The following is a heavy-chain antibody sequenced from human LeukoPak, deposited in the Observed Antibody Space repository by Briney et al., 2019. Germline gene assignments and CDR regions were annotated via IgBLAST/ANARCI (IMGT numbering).Heavy chain of an antibody. CDR2: INPKSGNI. J-gene: IGHJ6*03. CDR1: GYTFTSYD. V-gene: IGHV1-8*01. D-gene: IGHD5-24*01. Sequence: ASVKLSCKASGYTFTSYDMNWVRQATGQGLEWMRWINPKSGNIGYAQKFQGRVTMTRNISISTAYMELSSLRSEDTAVYYCARGGDGYSYYYYYMDVWGKGTTVTVSS. CDR3: ARGGDGYSYYYYYMDV.